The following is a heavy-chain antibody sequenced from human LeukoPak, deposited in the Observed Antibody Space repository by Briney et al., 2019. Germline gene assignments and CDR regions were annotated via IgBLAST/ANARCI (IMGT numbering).Heavy chain of an antibody. CDR2: TWYSGNDE. J-gene: IGHJ4*02. D-gene: IGHD3-22*01. V-gene: IGHV3-30*02. Sequence: QPGGSLRLSCTASGFIFSSHAMHWVRQAPGKGLEWVAITWYSGNDEYYADSVKGRCAISRDNSRNTLYLQMNSLRPEDTAVYYCAKDMSDSSGYIDYWGQGTLVTVSS. CDR3: AKDMSDSSGYIDY. CDR1: GFIFSSHA.